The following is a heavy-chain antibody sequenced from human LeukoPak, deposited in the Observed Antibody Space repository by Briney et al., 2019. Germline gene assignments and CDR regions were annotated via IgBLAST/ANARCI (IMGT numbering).Heavy chain of an antibody. CDR2: IYYSGST. J-gene: IGHJ5*02. CDR1: GGSISSSSYY. CDR3: ARGRYSSGPPPAWFDP. V-gene: IGHV4-39*01. Sequence: SETLSLTCTVSGGSISSSSYYWGWIRQPPGKGLEWIGSIYYSGSTYYNPSLKSRVTISVDTSKNQFSLKLSSVTAADTAVYYCARGRYSSGPPPAWFDPWGQGTLVTVSS. D-gene: IGHD5-18*01.